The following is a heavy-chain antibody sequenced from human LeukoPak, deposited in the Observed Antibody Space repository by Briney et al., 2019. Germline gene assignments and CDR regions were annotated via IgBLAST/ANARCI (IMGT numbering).Heavy chain of an antibody. CDR3: APQGRLLEWLPLGT. V-gene: IGHV1-8*01. Sequence: GASVKVSCKASGYTFTSYDINWVRQGTGQGLEWIGWMNPNSGNTGYAQKFQGRVSMTWSTSMSTAYMELSSLRSEDTAVYYCAPQGRLLEWLPLGTWGQGTLVTVSS. CDR1: GYTFTSYD. D-gene: IGHD3-3*01. CDR2: MNPNSGNT. J-gene: IGHJ5*02.